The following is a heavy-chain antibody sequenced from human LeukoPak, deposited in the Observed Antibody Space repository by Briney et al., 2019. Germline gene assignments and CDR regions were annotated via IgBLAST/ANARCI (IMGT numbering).Heavy chain of an antibody. J-gene: IGHJ4*01. Sequence: GGSLRLXCEVSGFTFTDYWMNWVRPAPGKGPEWVASIRQDGSEKTYVDSVKGRFTISRDNTKNSLSLQLNGLRAEDTAVYYCARDGTAAGLYFDLWGQGTLVTVSS. CDR2: IRQDGSEK. V-gene: IGHV3-7*01. D-gene: IGHD6-13*01. CDR1: GFTFTDYW. CDR3: ARDGTAAGLYFDL.